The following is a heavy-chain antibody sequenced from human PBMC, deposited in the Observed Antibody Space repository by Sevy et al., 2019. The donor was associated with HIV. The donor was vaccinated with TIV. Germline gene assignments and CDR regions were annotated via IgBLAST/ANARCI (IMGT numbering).Heavy chain of an antibody. J-gene: IGHJ3*02. CDR3: ARRNDFDI. CDR2: VYYTGGT. V-gene: IGHV4-59*08. CDR1: GGSINSDH. Sequence: SETLSLTCTVSGGSINSDHWNWIRQPPGKGLEWFGYVYYTGGTNYNPYLKNRVTISVDRTKNQFSLKLTSVTAADTAVYYCARRNDFDIWGQGTMVTVSS.